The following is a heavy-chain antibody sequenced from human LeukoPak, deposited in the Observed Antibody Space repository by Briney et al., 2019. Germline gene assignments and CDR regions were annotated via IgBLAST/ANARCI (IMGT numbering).Heavy chain of an antibody. Sequence: GGSLRLSCAASGFTFSDYYMSWIRQAPGKGLEWVSYISSSSSTIYYADSVKGRFTISRDNAKNSLYLQMNSLRAEDTAVYYCARDQLHLIYGDYVKNAFDIWGQGTMVTVSS. CDR1: GFTFSDYY. CDR2: ISSSSSTI. CDR3: ARDQLHLIYGDYVKNAFDI. V-gene: IGHV3-11*04. D-gene: IGHD4-17*01. J-gene: IGHJ3*02.